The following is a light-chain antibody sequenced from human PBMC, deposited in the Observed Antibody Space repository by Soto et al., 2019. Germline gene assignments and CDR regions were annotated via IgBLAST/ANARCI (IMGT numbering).Light chain of an antibody. Sequence: QSALTQPASVSGSPGQSITISCTGTSSDVGGYNYVSWYQQHPVKAPKLMIYDVTNRPSGVSDRFSGSKSGNTASLTISRLHAEDEADYYCSSYTSSSTPYVFGTGTKGTVL. CDR3: SSYTSSSTPYV. CDR2: DVT. J-gene: IGLJ1*01. V-gene: IGLV2-14*01. CDR1: SSDVGGYNY.